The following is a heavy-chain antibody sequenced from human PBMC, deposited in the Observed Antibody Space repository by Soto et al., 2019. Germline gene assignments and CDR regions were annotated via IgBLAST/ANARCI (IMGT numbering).Heavy chain of an antibody. D-gene: IGHD2-15*01. V-gene: IGHV3-23*01. CDR2: ISGSGGST. CDR3: AKDSPGVVAAKYY. CDR1: GFTFSSYA. J-gene: IGHJ4*01. Sequence: HPGGSLRLSCAASGFTFSSYAMSWVRQAPGKGLEWVSAISGSGGSTYYADSVKGRFTISRDNSKNTLYLQMNSLRAEYTAVYYCAKDSPGVVAAKYYWGHRTLVTVSS.